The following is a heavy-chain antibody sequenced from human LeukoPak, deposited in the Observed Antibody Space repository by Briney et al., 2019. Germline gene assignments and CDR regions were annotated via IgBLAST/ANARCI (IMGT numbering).Heavy chain of an antibody. CDR3: ARRGGSGRAFDY. CDR1: GASISGGTYY. Sequence: PSETLSLTCSVSGASISGGTYYWGWIRQPPGKGLEWIGSIYYTGSTYDNPSLKSRVTISVDTSKNQFSLKLSSVTAAGRAVYYCARRGGSGRAFDYWGQGTLVTVSS. V-gene: IGHV4-39*01. D-gene: IGHD1-26*01. CDR2: IYYTGST. J-gene: IGHJ4*02.